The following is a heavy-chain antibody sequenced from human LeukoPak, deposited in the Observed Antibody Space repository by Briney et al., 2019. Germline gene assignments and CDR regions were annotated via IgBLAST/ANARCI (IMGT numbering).Heavy chain of an antibody. CDR2: INPSSGGT. Sequence: ASVKVSCKASGYTFSGYYIHWIRQAPGQGLEWVGWINPSSGGTNYTQKFHGRVTMTRDTTLTTAYMELRSLRSDDTAVYYCARGGWNKFDYWGQGTLVTVSS. D-gene: IGHD3-22*01. V-gene: IGHV1-2*02. CDR1: GYTFSGYY. CDR3: ARGGWNKFDY. J-gene: IGHJ4*02.